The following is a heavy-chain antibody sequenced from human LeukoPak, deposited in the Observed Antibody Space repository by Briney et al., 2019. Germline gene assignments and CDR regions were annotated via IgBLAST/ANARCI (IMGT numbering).Heavy chain of an antibody. CDR3: AGHSPPGASLSLDAAALDY. Sequence: SETLSLTCAIYGESFSGYYWSWIRQPPGKGLEWIGEINHSGSTNYNPSLKSRVTISVDTSKNQFSLKLSSVTAADTAVYYCAGHSPPGASLSLDAAALDYWGQGTLVTVSS. V-gene: IGHV4-34*01. J-gene: IGHJ4*02. D-gene: IGHD6-6*01. CDR2: INHSGST. CDR1: GESFSGYY.